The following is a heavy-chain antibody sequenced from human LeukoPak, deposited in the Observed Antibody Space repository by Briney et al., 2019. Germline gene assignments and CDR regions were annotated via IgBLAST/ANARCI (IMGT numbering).Heavy chain of an antibody. Sequence: PGGSLRLSCAASGFTFSTYWMNWVRQPPGKGLEWVANIKFDGSEKHYVASVEGRFTISRDNAKHSLYLQMNSLRAEDTAVYYCARVLLPLYGMDVWGQGTTVTVSS. CDR3: ARVLLPLYGMDV. V-gene: IGHV3-7*01. CDR1: GFTFSTYW. J-gene: IGHJ6*02. D-gene: IGHD3-22*01. CDR2: IKFDGSEK.